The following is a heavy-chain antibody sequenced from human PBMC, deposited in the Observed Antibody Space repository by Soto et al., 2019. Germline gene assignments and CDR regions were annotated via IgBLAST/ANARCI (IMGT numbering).Heavy chain of an antibody. V-gene: IGHV3-73*01. D-gene: IGHD6-19*01. J-gene: IGHJ4*02. CDR1: GFTFSGSA. CDR2: IRSKANSYAT. Sequence: GGSLRLSCAAFGFTFSGSAMHWVRQASGKGLEWVGRIRSKANSYATAYAASVKGRFSISRDDSKNTAYLQMNSLKTEDTAVYYCTSPSMYSSGWVDYWGQGTLVTVSS. CDR3: TSPSMYSSGWVDY.